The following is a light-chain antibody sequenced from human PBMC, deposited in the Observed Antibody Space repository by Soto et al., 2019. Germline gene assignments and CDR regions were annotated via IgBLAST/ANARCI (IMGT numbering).Light chain of an antibody. V-gene: IGKV1-9*01. CDR2: AAS. CDR1: RGISSY. Sequence: DVQLTQYPNILSASVGDRVTITCRASRGISSYLAWYQQKPGKAPKLLIYAASTLHTGVPSRFSGSGSGTEFTLTIRCLQPEDFATYYCQQLNSYHITSDQGTRLEIK. CDR3: QQLNSYHIT. J-gene: IGKJ5*01.